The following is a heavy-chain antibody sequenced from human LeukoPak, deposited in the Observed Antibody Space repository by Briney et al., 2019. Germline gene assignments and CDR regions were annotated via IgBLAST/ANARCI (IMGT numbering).Heavy chain of an antibody. CDR1: GFILSDYW. Sequence: GGSLRLSCAASGFILSDYWMHWVRQRPGGGLMHVSRIENDGSRTVYADSVKGRFTVSRDDAKNTMYLQMNSLRAEDTAIYYCAKGGHKLDIQATRYYYGVDDWGQGTTVTVSS. CDR2: IENDGSRT. J-gene: IGHJ6*02. V-gene: IGHV3-74*03. D-gene: IGHD5-12*01. CDR3: AKGGHKLDIQATRYYYGVDD.